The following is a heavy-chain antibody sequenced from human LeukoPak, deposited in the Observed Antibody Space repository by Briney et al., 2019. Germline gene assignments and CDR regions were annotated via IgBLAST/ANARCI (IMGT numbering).Heavy chain of an antibody. D-gene: IGHD3-22*01. J-gene: IGHJ4*02. CDR1: GFTFSSYA. Sequence: GGSLRLSCAASGFTFSSYAMHWVRQAPGKGLEWVAVISYDGSNKYYADSVKGRFTISRDNSKNTLYLQMNSLRAEDTAVYYCARDYDSSGYFDYWGQGTLVTVSS. V-gene: IGHV3-30-3*01. CDR2: ISYDGSNK. CDR3: ARDYDSSGYFDY.